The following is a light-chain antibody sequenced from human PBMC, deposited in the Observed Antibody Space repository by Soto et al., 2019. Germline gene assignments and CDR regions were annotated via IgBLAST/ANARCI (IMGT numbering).Light chain of an antibody. CDR1: SNDVGGYNY. V-gene: IGLV2-14*01. Sequence: QYALTQPASVSGSPGQSITISCTGASNDVGGYNYVSWYQQHPGKAPKLMICNVSNRPSGVSNRFSGSKSGNTASLTISGLQAEDEADYYCSSYTSSSTVVFGGGTKLTVL. CDR2: NVS. CDR3: SSYTSSSTVV. J-gene: IGLJ2*01.